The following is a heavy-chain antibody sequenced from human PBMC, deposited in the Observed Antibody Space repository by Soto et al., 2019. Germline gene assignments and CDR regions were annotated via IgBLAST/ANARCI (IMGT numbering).Heavy chain of an antibody. V-gene: IGHV3-64*01. Sequence: EVQLVESGGGLVQPGGSLRLSCAASGFTFSNYAMHWVRQVPGKGLEYVSAISSNGGTTYYANSVKGRFTISRDKSKNTLYLQMGSLRAEDMAVYYCARGAYYDFWSGYYPDYWGQGTLVSVSS. CDR2: ISSNGGTT. J-gene: IGHJ4*02. CDR3: ARGAYYDFWSGYYPDY. CDR1: GFTFSNYA. D-gene: IGHD3-3*01.